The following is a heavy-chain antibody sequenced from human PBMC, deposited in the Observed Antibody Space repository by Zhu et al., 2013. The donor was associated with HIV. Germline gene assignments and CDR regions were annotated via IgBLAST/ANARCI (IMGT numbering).Heavy chain of an antibody. Sequence: QVQLVQSGAEVKKPGASVKVSCKASGYTFTGYYMHWVRQATGQGLEWMGWMNPNSGNTGYAQKFQGRVTMTRNTSISTAYMELSSLRSEDTAVYYCTRLRRYCSGGRCYPLNMDVWGQGTTVTVSS. CDR3: TRLRRYCSGGRCYPLNMDV. CDR2: MNPNSGNT. CDR1: GYTFTGYY. J-gene: IGHJ6*02. D-gene: IGHD2-15*01. V-gene: IGHV1-8*02.